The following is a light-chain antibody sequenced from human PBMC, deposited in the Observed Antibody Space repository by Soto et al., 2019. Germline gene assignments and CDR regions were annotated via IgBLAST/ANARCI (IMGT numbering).Light chain of an antibody. CDR2: DVT. Sequence: QSALTQPASVSGSPGQSITISCTGTSSDVGGYNHVSWYQQHPGKAPKLMIYDVTNRPSGVSNRFSGSKSGNTASLTISGLQADDEADDYCNSYTSTSTLVFGGGTKLTVL. CDR1: SSDVGGYNH. CDR3: NSYTSTSTLV. V-gene: IGLV2-14*03. J-gene: IGLJ2*01.